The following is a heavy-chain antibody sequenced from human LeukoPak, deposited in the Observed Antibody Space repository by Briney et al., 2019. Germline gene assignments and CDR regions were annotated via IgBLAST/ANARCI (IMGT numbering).Heavy chain of an antibody. CDR1: GDSMSSSY. CDR2: ISASGNT. Sequence: PSETLCLTCTVSGDSMSSSYWNWIRQTPGKGLEWIGYISASGNTNYNPSLKSRIIISVDMSKNQFSLKLSSVTAADTAVYYCARLIPGTTGLRKNYFDYWGQGTLVTVSS. D-gene: IGHD1-20*01. J-gene: IGHJ4*02. CDR3: ARLIPGTTGLRKNYFDY. V-gene: IGHV4-4*09.